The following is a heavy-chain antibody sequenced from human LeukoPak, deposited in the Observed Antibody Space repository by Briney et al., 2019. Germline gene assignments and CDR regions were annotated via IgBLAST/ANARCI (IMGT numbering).Heavy chain of an antibody. V-gene: IGHV3-48*03. J-gene: IGHJ4*02. CDR2: ISGDGRAI. Sequence: PGGSLRLSCVASGFAFSSYEMSWVRQAPGKGLEWASFISGDGRAIHYADSVRGRFTISADNARNSVFLQMNSLRAEDTAVYYCATSLSGWFGPSAYYCGQGTLVTVSS. D-gene: IGHD6-19*01. CDR3: ATSLSGWFGPSAYY. CDR1: GFAFSSYE.